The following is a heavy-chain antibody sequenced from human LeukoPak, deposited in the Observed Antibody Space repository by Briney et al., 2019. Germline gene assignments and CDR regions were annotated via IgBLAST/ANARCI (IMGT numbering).Heavy chain of an antibody. CDR1: GGTFSSYA. CDR2: IIPIFGTA. CDR3: ARGQIVVVPAATAGNYYYYYMDV. V-gene: IGHV1-69*05. Sequence: SVKVSCKASGGTFSSYAIGWVRQAPGQGLEWMGGIIPIFGTANYAQKFQGRVTITTDESTSTAYMELSSLRSEDTAVYYCARGQIVVVPAATAGNYYYYYMDVWGKGTTVTVSS. D-gene: IGHD2-2*01. J-gene: IGHJ6*03.